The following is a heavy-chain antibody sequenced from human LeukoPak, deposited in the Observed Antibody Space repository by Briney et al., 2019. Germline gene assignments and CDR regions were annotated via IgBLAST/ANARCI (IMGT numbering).Heavy chain of an antibody. CDR3: ARRDTIWNWFDP. J-gene: IGHJ5*02. D-gene: IGHD3-9*01. CDR1: GYTFTSYG. V-gene: IGHV1-18*01. CDR2: ISAYNGNT. Sequence: ASVKVSCKASGYTFTSYGISWVRQAPGQGLEWMGWISAYNGNTNYAQKLQGRVTMTTDTSTRTAYMELRSLRSDDTAVYYCARRDTIWNWFDPWGQGTLVTVSS.